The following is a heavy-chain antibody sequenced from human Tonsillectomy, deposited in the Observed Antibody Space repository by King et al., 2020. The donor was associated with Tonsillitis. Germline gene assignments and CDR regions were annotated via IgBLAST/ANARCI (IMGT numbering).Heavy chain of an antibody. D-gene: IGHD6-6*01. CDR2: AYFSGST. V-gene: IGHV4-59*01. CDR1: ADAIRSYY. CDR3: ASIAARIWYVEF. J-gene: IGHJ2*01. Sequence: QLQESGPGLVKPSETLSLTCSVSADAIRSYYWSWIRQTPGNGLEWIGYAYFSGSTNYNPSLKSRVTISVDTAKNQFSLKLRSVTAADTAVYYCASIAARIWYVEFWGRGTQVTVSA.